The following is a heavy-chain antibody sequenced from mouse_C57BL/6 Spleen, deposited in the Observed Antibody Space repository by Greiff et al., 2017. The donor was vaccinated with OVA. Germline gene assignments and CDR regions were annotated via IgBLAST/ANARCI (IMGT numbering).Heavy chain of an antibody. V-gene: IGHV5-17*01. CDR2: ISSGSSTI. J-gene: IGHJ4*01. CDR3: ARIDYYAMDY. Sequence: DVTLVESGGGLVKPGGSLKLSCAASGFTFSDYGMHWVRQAPEKGLEWVAYISSGSSTIYYADTVKGRFTISRDNAKNTLFLQMTSLRSEDTAMYYCARIDYYAMDYWGQGTSVTVSS. CDR1: GFTFSDYG.